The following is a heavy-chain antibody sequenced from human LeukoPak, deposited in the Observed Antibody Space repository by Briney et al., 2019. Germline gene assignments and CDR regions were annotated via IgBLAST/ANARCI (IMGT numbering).Heavy chain of an antibody. CDR1: GGSFSGYY. CDR3: ARAPDYYDSSGYYSGDAFDI. Sequence: PSETLSLTCAVYGGSFSGYYWSWIRQPPGKGLEWIGEINHSGSTNYNPSLKSRVTISVDTSKNQFSLKLSSVTAADTAVYYCARAPDYYDSSGYYSGDAFDIWGQGTTVTVSS. D-gene: IGHD3-22*01. V-gene: IGHV4-34*01. CDR2: INHSGST. J-gene: IGHJ3*02.